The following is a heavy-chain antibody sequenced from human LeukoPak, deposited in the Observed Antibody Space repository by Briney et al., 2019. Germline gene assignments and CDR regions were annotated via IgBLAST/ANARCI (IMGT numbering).Heavy chain of an antibody. V-gene: IGHV4-4*07. CDR3: ASRGRGGELLHDY. CDR1: SGSISSFY. D-gene: IGHD3-10*01. CDR2: IYTSGST. J-gene: IGHJ4*02. Sequence: PSETLSLTCTVSSGSISSFYWSWIRQPAGKGLEWIGRIYTSGSTNYNPSLKSRVTMSVDKSKNQFSLKLSSVTAADTAVYYCASRGRGGELLHDYWGQGTLVTVSS.